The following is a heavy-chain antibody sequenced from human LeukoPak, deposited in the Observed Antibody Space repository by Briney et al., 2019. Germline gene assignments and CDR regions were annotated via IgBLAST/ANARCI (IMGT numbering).Heavy chain of an antibody. D-gene: IGHD6-19*01. J-gene: IGHJ4*02. V-gene: IGHV3-9*01. CDR2: ISWSSGSI. Sequence: GGSLRLSCAASGFTFDDYAMHWVRQAPGKGLEWVSGISWSSGSIGYADSVKGRFTISRDNAKNSLYLQMNSLRAEDTALYYCAKDIGEKQWLDSGFDYWGQGTLVTVSS. CDR3: AKDIGEKQWLDSGFDY. CDR1: GFTFDDYA.